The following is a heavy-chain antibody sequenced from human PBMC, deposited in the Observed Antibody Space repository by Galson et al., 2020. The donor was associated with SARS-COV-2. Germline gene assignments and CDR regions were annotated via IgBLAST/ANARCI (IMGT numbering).Heavy chain of an antibody. Sequence: GESLKISCAASGFTFSSYAMSWVRQAPGKGLEWVSSITSSGDRTFYADSVKGRFTFSRDNSKNTLYLQMNSLRGEDTALYYCAKRGYSGSHVPLFYFDYWGQGTPVTVSS. V-gene: IGHV3-23*01. CDR1: GFTFSSYA. D-gene: IGHD1-26*01. CDR2: ITSSGDRT. J-gene: IGHJ4*02. CDR3: AKRGYSGSHVPLFYFDY.